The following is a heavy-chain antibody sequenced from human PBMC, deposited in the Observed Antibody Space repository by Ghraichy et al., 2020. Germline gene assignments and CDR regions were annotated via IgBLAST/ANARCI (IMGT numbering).Heavy chain of an antibody. D-gene: IGHD6-6*01. CDR2: ISGSGGWK. J-gene: IGHJ3*02. Sequence: HGQERVSAISGSGGWKYYADSVKGGFTISRANPRNTLSLQMNSLRAEDTAVYYWAKSSSITTDYGAGDIWGKGT. CDR3: AKSSSITTDYGAGDI. V-gene: IGHV3-23*01.